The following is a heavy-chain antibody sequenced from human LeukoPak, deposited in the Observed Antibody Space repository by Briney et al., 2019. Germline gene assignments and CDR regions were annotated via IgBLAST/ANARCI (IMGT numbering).Heavy chain of an antibody. J-gene: IGHJ4*02. CDR2: IWYDGSRI. V-gene: IGHV3-33*01. CDR3: ARAYSSSSEANFDY. D-gene: IGHD6-6*01. Sequence: GGSLRLSCAASGFIFSNYGMHWVRQAPGKGLDWVAVIWYDGSRIYYADSVKGRFTISRDNSKNTLYLQMNSLRAEDTAVYYCARAYSSSSEANFDYWGQGTLVTVSP. CDR1: GFIFSNYG.